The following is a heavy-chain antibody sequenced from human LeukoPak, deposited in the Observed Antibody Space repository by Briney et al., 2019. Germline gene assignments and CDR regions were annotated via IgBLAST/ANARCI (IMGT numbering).Heavy chain of an antibody. CDR3: AKGDSYSDLLTCFDF. CDR2: LSYDGSNK. D-gene: IGHD2-21*01. CDR1: GFTFSSYG. J-gene: IGHJ4*01. V-gene: IGHV3-30*18. Sequence: GGSLRLSCAASGFTFSSYGMHWVRQAPGKGLEWVAFLSYDGSNKDYTDSVKGRFTISRDNSKNTLFLQMNSLRAEDTAVYYCAKGDSYSDLLTCFDFWGHGTLVTVSS.